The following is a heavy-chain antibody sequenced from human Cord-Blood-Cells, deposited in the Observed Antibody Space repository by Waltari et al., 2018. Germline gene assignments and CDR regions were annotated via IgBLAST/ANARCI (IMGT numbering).Heavy chain of an antibody. CDR1: GGSFRGYY. CDR2: INHSGST. CDR3: ASRGGLRFLEWLPTPFFDY. J-gene: IGHJ4*02. V-gene: IGHV4-34*01. Sequence: QVQLQQWGAGLLKPSVTLSLTCAVYGGSFRGYYWRWIRPPPANGLEWIGEINHSGSTNYNPSLKSRVTISVDTSKNQFSLKLSSVTAADTAVYYCASRGGLRFLEWLPTPFFDYWGQGTLVTVSS. D-gene: IGHD3-3*01.